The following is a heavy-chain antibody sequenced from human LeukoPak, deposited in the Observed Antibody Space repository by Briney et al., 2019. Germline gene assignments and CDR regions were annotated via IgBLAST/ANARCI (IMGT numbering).Heavy chain of an antibody. Sequence: GASVKVSCKASGYTFTSYGISWVRQAPGQGLEWMGWISAYNGDTNYAQKLQGRVTMTTDTSTSTAYMELRSLRSDDTAVYYCARFGFIAARPGAWGDYWGQGTLVTVSS. D-gene: IGHD6-6*01. CDR1: GYTFTSYG. V-gene: IGHV1-18*01. J-gene: IGHJ4*02. CDR3: ARFGFIAARPGAWGDY. CDR2: ISAYNGDT.